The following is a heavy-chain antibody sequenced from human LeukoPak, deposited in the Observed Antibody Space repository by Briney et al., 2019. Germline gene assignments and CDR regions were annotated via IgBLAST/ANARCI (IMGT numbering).Heavy chain of an antibody. Sequence: PGGSLRLSCAASGFTLSSYWMSWVRQAPGKGLEWVANIKQDGSDKYYVDSVKGRFTISRDSAKESLYLQMNSLRAEDTAVYYCARIDCSSTSCTFDSWGQGTLVTVSS. CDR3: ARIDCSSTSCTFDS. CDR1: GFTLSSYW. J-gene: IGHJ4*02. V-gene: IGHV3-7*04. D-gene: IGHD2-2*01. CDR2: IKQDGSDK.